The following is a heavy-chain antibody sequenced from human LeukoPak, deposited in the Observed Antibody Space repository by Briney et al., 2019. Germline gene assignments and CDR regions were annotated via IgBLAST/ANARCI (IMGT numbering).Heavy chain of an antibody. CDR2: ISYDGVNK. V-gene: IGHV3-30*18. CDR1: GFTFSSYG. J-gene: IGHJ4*02. Sequence: GGSLRLSCARSGFTFSSYGLHWVRQAPGKGLEWVALISYDGVNKYYADSVKGRFTISRDNSKNTLYLQMNSLKAEDTAVYYCAKWRNSWYYFDDWGQGTLVTVSS. D-gene: IGHD6-13*01. CDR3: AKWRNSWYYFDD.